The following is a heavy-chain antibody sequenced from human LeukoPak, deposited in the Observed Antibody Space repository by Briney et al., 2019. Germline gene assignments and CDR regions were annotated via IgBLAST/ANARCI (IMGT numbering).Heavy chain of an antibody. V-gene: IGHV3-30*18. D-gene: IGHD3-22*01. CDR3: AKLDYDSSGTDC. CDR1: GLIFSSYG. J-gene: IGHJ4*02. CDR2: ISHDGSNK. Sequence: VRSPRLSCAVSGLIFSSYGMHWVRQAPGKGLEWVAFISHDGSNKYYADSVKSRFTISRDNSKNTLYQQMSSLRAEDTAVYYCAKLDYDSSGTDCWGQGTLVTVSS.